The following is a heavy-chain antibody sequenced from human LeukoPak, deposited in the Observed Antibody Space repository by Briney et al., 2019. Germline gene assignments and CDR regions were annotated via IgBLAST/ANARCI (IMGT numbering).Heavy chain of an antibody. CDR1: GGSFSGYY. CDR2: INHSGST. J-gene: IGHJ4*02. CDR3: ARRRLGSCYFRDY. Sequence: SETLSLTCAVYGGSFSGYYWSWIRQPPGKVLEWIGEINHSGSTNYNPSLKSRVTISVDTSKNQFSLKLSSVTAADTAVYYCARRRLGSCYFRDYWGQGTLVTVSS. V-gene: IGHV4-34*01. D-gene: IGHD2-15*01.